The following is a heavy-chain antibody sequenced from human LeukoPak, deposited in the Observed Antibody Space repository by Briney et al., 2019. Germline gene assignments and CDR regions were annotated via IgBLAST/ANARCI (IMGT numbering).Heavy chain of an antibody. J-gene: IGHJ3*02. CDR3: ARLDYVDAFDI. CDR2: ISSSSTYL. V-gene: IGHV3-21*01. Sequence: GGSLRLSCAASGFTFSSYTMNWVRQAPGKGLEWVSSISSSSTYLYYADSLKGRFTISRDNAKNSLYLQMNSLRAEDTAVYYCARLDYVDAFDIWGQGTMVTVSS. CDR1: GFTFSSYT. D-gene: IGHD4-17*01.